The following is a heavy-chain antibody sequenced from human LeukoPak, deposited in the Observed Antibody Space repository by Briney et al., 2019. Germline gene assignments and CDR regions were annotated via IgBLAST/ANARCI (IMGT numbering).Heavy chain of an antibody. CDR2: IKSKSDGGTT. CDR3: TTYTMGAFDS. D-gene: IGHD3-10*01. J-gene: IGHJ4*02. V-gene: IGHV3-15*01. CDR1: GFTFSNAW. Sequence: PGGSLRLSCAASGFTFSNAWMTWVGQAPGKGLEWVGRIKSKSDGGTTDYDTPVKGRFTISRDDSKNTVYLQMNSLKTEDTAMFYCTTYTMGAFDSWGQGTLVTVSS.